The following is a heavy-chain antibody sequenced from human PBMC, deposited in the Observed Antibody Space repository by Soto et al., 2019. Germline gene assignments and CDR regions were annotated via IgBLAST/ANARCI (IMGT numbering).Heavy chain of an antibody. Sequence: QITLEESGPTLVKPTQTLTLTCTFSGFSLTATGEGVAWIRQPPGKPLESLAPVYWNNDRYSPSLRTRLTITNDTSRTQLVLTMTNMDPVDTATYYCVRYHRAYWGIDYWGQGVLVTVSS. J-gene: IGHJ4*02. CDR3: VRYHRAYWGIDY. D-gene: IGHD2-8*02. CDR2: VYWNND. V-gene: IGHV2-5*01. CDR1: GFSLTATGEG.